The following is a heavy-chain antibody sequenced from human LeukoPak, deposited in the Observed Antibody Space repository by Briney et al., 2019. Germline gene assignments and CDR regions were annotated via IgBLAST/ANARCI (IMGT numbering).Heavy chain of an antibody. CDR1: GGSISSSSYY. J-gene: IGHJ5*02. CDR3: ARHKEQLVFWDSEANWFDP. D-gene: IGHD6-13*01. CDR2: IYYSGST. V-gene: IGHV4-39*01. Sequence: SETLSLTCTVSGGSISSSSYYWGWIRQPPGKGLEWIGSIYYSGSTYYNPSLKSRVTISVDTSKNQFSLKLSSVTAADTAVYYCARHKEQLVFWDSEANWFDPWGQGTLVTVSS.